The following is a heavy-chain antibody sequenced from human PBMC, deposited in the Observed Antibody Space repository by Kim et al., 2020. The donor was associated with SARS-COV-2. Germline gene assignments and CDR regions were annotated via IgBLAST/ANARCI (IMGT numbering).Heavy chain of an antibody. CDR3: ARDHSEYYYDSSGYYS. CDR1: GFTFSSYA. Sequence: GGSLRLSCAASGFTFSSYAMSWVRQAPGKGLEWVSAISGSGGSTYYADSVKGRFTISRDNSKNTLYLQMNSLRAEDTAVYYCARDHSEYYYDSSGYYSWGQGTLVTVSS. J-gene: IGHJ4*02. D-gene: IGHD3-22*01. V-gene: IGHV3-23*01. CDR2: ISGSGGST.